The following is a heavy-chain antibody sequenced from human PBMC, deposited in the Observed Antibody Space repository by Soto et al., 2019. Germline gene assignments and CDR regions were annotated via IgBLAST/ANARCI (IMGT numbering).Heavy chain of an antibody. D-gene: IGHD5-12*01. J-gene: IGHJ4*02. CDR3: AKPFHSVYESDDY. V-gene: IGHV3-23*01. Sequence: EVQLLESGGGLVQPGGSLRLSCAASEFTFGSSAMSWVRQAPGKGLEWVSALSASGVSTYYADSVQGRFTISRDNSKNMLYLQMTSLRTEDTAVYYCAKPFHSVYESDDYWGQGTLVTVSS. CDR2: LSASGVST. CDR1: EFTFGSSA.